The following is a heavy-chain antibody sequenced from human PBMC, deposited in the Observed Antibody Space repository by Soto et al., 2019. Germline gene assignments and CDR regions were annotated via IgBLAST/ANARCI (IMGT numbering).Heavy chain of an antibody. J-gene: IGHJ4*02. D-gene: IGHD2-15*01. CDR2: INHSGST. V-gene: IGHV4-34*01. Sequence: SETLSFTCAVYGASFSDYYCCWLRPPPGKGLEWIGEINHSGSTNYNPSLKSRVTISVDTSKNQFSLKLSSVTAADAAVYYCARYFTGNCSGGSCYDYFDYWGQGTLVTVSS. CDR1: GASFSDYY. CDR3: ARYFTGNCSGGSCYDYFDY.